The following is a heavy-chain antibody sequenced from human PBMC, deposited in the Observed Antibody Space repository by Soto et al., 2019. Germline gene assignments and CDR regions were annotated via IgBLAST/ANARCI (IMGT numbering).Heavy chain of an antibody. CDR2: MHSGGNT. CDR3: ARADNYDRRNLFPN. CDR1: GFSVSTNF. D-gene: IGHD3-3*01. J-gene: IGHJ4*02. V-gene: IGHV3-66*01. Sequence: EVKLVESGGGLVQPGGSLRLSCAASGFSVSTNFMRWVRQAPGKGLEWVSTMHSGGNTFYPDSVKDKFSISRDNSKNTLYLQMNSLVAEDTAVYYCARADNYDRRNLFPNWGQAILVTVSS.